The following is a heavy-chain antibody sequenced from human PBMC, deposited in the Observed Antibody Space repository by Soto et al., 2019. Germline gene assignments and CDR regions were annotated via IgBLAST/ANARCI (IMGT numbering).Heavy chain of an antibody. J-gene: IGHJ4*02. CDR3: AKTEWELLTPYFDY. CDR1: GFTFSSYA. CDR2: ISGSGGST. D-gene: IGHD1-26*01. V-gene: IGHV3-23*01. Sequence: EVQLLESGGGLVQPGGSLRLSCAASGFTFSSYAMSWVRQAPGKGLEWVSAISGSGGSTYYADSVRGRFTISRDNSKNTLYLQMKSLRAEDTAVYYCAKTEWELLTPYFDYWGQGTLVTVSS.